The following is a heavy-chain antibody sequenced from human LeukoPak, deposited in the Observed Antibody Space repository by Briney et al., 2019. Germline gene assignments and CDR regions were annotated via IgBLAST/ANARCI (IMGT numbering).Heavy chain of an antibody. J-gene: IGHJ4*02. CDR3: ARVGNLWFGEFYFDY. CDR1: GGSISTGVYY. CDR2: NT. Sequence: SETLSLTCTASGGSISTGVYYRSWIRQHPGKGLEWIGYNTYYNPSLKSRVTISVDTSKSQFSLKLTSVTAADTAVYYCARVGNLWFGEFYFDYWGQGTLVTVSS. D-gene: IGHD3-10*01. V-gene: IGHV4-31*03.